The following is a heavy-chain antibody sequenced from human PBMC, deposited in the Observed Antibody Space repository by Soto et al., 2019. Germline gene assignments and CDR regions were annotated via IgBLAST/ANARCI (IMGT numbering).Heavy chain of an antibody. CDR1: GFTFSNYA. Sequence: EVQLLESGGGLVQPGGSLRLSCEASGFTFSNYAMGWVRQAPGRGLEWVSGISGDGGSPYYADSVKGRFTISRDNSKNTLYLQMNSLRAEDTAVYYCARDCRNDGSALWGQGTLVTVSS. V-gene: IGHV3-23*01. J-gene: IGHJ4*02. CDR3: ARDCRNDGSAL. D-gene: IGHD1-1*01. CDR2: ISGDGGSP.